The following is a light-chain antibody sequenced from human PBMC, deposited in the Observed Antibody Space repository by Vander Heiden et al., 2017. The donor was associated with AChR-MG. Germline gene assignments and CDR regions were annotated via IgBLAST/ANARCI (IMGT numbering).Light chain of an antibody. CDR1: RGLVYSEGNTY. J-gene: IGKJ1*01. V-gene: IGKV2-30*01. CDR2: KGS. Sequence: DVVVTQFPLFLPVTLGQPAAIPCRSGRGLVYSEGNTYLNWCQQRPGQSPRRLIYKGSNRDSGVPDRFSGSGSGTAFTLKISRVEAADVGVYYCRQGKHWPGTFGQATRVEIK. CDR3: RQGKHWPGT.